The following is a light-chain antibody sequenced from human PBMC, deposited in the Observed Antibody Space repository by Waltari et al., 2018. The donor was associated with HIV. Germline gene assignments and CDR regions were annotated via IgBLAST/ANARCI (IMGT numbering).Light chain of an antibody. V-gene: IGLV2-23*02. CDR3: CAYAGPTGLSEV. CDR2: DVG. J-gene: IGLJ2*01. CDR1: SRDIGAYNY. Sequence: QSALTQPASVSGSPGQSITISCTGTSRDIGAYNYVSWYQQHPGKAPKLIHYDVGTRPSGVSDRFSGSKSGNTASLTISGLQSEDEADYHCCAYAGPTGLSEVFGGGTKLTVL.